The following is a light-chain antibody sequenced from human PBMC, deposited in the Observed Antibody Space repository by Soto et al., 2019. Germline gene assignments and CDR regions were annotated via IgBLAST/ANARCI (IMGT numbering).Light chain of an antibody. V-gene: IGLV2-14*01. Sequence: QSALTQPAFVSGSPGQAITISCTGTSSDVGGYNNVCWYQQHPGKAPKLIIYDVSNRPSGVFNRFSGSKSGNTASLTISGLQAEDEADYYCSSFTSSTTYVFGTGTKLTVL. CDR3: SSFTSSTTYV. CDR1: SSDVGGYNN. CDR2: DVS. J-gene: IGLJ1*01.